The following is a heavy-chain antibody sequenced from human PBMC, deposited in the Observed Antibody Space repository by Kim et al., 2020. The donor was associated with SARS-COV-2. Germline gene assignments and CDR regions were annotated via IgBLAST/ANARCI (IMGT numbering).Heavy chain of an antibody. CDR2: IWYDGSNK. D-gene: IGHD6-13*01. CDR3: ARDLVAAAGCMDV. CDR1: GFTFSSYG. J-gene: IGHJ6*02. Sequence: GGSLRLSCAASGFTFSSYGMHWVRQAPGKGLEWVAVIWYDGSNKYYADSVKGRFTISRDNSKNTLYLQMNSLRVEDTAVYYCARDLVAAAGCMDVWGQGTTVTVSS. V-gene: IGHV3-33*01.